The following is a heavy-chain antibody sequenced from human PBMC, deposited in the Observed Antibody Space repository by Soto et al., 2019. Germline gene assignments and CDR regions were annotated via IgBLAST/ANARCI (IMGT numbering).Heavy chain of an antibody. Sequence: QITLKESGPTLVKPTQTLTLTCTFSGFSLSTSGVGVGWIRQPPGKALEWLVLIYWEDDKRYSPSLKSSLTITKDTSKNQVVLTMTNMDPVDTATYYCAHRRGHRSGYYYLDVWGKGTTVTVSS. J-gene: IGHJ6*03. CDR1: GFSLSTSGVG. CDR3: AHRRGHRSGYYYLDV. D-gene: IGHD3-10*01. CDR2: IYWEDDK. V-gene: IGHV2-5*02.